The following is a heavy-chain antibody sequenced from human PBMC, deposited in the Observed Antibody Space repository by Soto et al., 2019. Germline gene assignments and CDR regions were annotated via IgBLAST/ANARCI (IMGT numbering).Heavy chain of an antibody. CDR3: ARAGRGGNYFFDY. CDR2: IYYSGST. J-gene: IGHJ4*02. V-gene: IGHV4-30-4*01. Sequence: PSETLSLTCTVSGGSFTSADFYWSWLRQPPGKGLEWIGYIYYSGSTYYNPSLKSRVTISADTSKNQFSLNLSSVTAADTAVYYCARAGRGGNYFFDYWGQGTLVTV. D-gene: IGHD4-4*01. CDR1: GGSFTSADFY.